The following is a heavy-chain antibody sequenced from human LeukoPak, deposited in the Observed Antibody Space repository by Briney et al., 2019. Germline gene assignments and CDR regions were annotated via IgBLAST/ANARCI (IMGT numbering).Heavy chain of an antibody. CDR1: XXXXXXXX. J-gene: IGHJ4*02. CDR3: ATYYYXSGXYPFPFXX. Sequence: PGGSLRLSCAAXXXXXXXXXXXXVXXXXXXXXEXXSXISSSSYIYXXXSVKGRFXIXRDNAKNSLYLQMNSLRAEDTAXYYCATYYYXSGXYPFPFXXXGQGTLVIVSS. D-gene: IGHD3-10*01. V-gene: IGHV3-21*01. CDR2: ISSSSYI.